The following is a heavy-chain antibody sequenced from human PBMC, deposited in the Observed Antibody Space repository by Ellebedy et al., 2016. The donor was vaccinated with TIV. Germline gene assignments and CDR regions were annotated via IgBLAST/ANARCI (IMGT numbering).Heavy chain of an antibody. CDR1: GFTFSSYG. Sequence: GESLKISCAASGFTFSSYGMHWVRQAPGKGLEWVAVISYDGSNKNYADSVKGRFTISRDNSKNTLYLQRNSLRADDTAVYYYAFDMWGQGTMVTVSS. J-gene: IGHJ3*02. CDR3: AFDM. CDR2: ISYDGSNK. V-gene: IGHV3-30*03.